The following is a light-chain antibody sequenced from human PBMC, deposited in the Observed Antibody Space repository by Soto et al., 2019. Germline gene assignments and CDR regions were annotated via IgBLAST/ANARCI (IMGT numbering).Light chain of an antibody. CDR1: SSNIGSNY. V-gene: IGLV1-47*01. J-gene: IGLJ1*01. Sequence: QSVLTQPPSASGTPGQRGTISCSGSSSNIGSNYVYWYQQLPGTAPKLLIYRNNQRPSGVPDRFSGSKSGTSASLAISGLRSEDEADYYCAAWDDRLSGYVFGXGTKVTVL. CDR3: AAWDDRLSGYV. CDR2: RNN.